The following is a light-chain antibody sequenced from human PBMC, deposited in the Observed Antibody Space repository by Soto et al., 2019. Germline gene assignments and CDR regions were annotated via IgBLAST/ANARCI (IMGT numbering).Light chain of an antibody. J-gene: IGKJ5*01. CDR1: QSVSSIY. V-gene: IGKV3-20*01. Sequence: EIVLTRSPGTLSLSPGERATLSCRASQSVSSIYFAWYQQKPGQAPRLLIYGASSRATGIPDRFSGSGSGTDFALTISRLEPEDLAVYYWQQFGTSPPSTFGQGTRLEIK. CDR2: GAS. CDR3: QQFGTSPPST.